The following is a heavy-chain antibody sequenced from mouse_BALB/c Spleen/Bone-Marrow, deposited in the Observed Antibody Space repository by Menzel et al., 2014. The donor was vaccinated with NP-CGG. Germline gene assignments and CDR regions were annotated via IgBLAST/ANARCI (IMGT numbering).Heavy chain of an antibody. CDR2: IWGDGRT. D-gene: IGHD5-1*01. CDR3: AKGEPYLAWFAY. J-gene: IGHJ3*01. Sequence: VQGVESGPGLVSPSQSLSITCPVSGFSLTSYGVSWVRQPPGKGLEWLGVIWGDGRTNYHSALISRLSISKDNSKSQVFLKLNRLQTDDTATYYCAKGEPYLAWFAYWGQGTLVTVSA. V-gene: IGHV2-3*01. CDR1: GFSLTSYG.